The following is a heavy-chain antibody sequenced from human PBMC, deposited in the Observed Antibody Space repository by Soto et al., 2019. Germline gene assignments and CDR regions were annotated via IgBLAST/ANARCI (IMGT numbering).Heavy chain of an antibody. D-gene: IGHD6-19*01. CDR2: ISGRARST. Sequence: EVQLLESGGGLIQPGGSLRLSCAASGFILSSYTMSWVRQAPGKGLEWVSSISGRARSTYYADSVKGRFTISRDNFESTLYLQMKSLSAEDTAFYYCAKDRGGFAGGWDHFDDWGQGALVTVSS. CDR3: AKDRGGFAGGWDHFDD. CDR1: GFILSSYT. J-gene: IGHJ4*02. V-gene: IGHV3-23*01.